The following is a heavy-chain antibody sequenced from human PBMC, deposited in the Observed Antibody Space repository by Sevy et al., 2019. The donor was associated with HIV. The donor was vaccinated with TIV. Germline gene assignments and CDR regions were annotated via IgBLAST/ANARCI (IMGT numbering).Heavy chain of an antibody. J-gene: IGHJ4*02. Sequence: SETLSLTCTVSGGSISSYYWSWIRQPAGKGLEWIGLIYTSGSTNYNPSLKSRVTMSVDTSKNQFSLKLSSVTAADTAVYYCARDPYDSSGYYYDYWGQGTLVTVSS. V-gene: IGHV4-4*07. CDR2: IYTSGST. CDR1: GGSISSYY. D-gene: IGHD3-22*01. CDR3: ARDPYDSSGYYYDY.